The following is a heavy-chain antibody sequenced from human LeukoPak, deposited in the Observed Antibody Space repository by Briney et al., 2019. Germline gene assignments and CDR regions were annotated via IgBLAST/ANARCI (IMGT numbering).Heavy chain of an antibody. D-gene: IGHD2-15*01. J-gene: IGHJ6*03. CDR1: GGTFSSYD. CDR2: INPIFGTA. Sequence: ASVKVSCKASGGTFSSYDFSWVRQAHGQGLEWMGGINPIFGTATYAKKFQGRVTIPADESTGTAYMELSSMRSEDTAVYYCARESDLYCSSGSCHPMDVWGKGTTVTVSS. CDR3: ARESDLYCSSGSCHPMDV. V-gene: IGHV1-69*13.